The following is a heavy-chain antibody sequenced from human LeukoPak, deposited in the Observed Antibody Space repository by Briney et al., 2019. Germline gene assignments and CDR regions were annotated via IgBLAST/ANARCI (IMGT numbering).Heavy chain of an antibody. Sequence: PGGSLRLSCAASGFTFSSYTMNWVRQAPGKGLEWVSSISSSSSYIYYADSVKGRFTISRDNAKNSLYLQMNSLRADDTAVYYCARETYCVGSSWYKGNAFDIWGQGTMVTVSS. CDR3: ARETYCVGSSWYKGNAFDI. CDR2: ISSSSSYI. J-gene: IGHJ3*02. V-gene: IGHV3-21*01. D-gene: IGHD2-15*01. CDR1: GFTFSSYT.